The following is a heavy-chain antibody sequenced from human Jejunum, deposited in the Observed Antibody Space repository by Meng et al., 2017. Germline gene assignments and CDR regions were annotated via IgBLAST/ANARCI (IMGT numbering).Heavy chain of an antibody. J-gene: IGHJ4*02. CDR1: GASFSGYK. CDR3: ARRLPYFDTGFYDF. Sequence: VPIQQWGAGLLRPSETLALTCAVYGASFSGYKWNWIRQPPGKGLEWIGEINHSGSTTYNPSLKSRVTMSVDTSKNQFSLKVDSVSAADTAVYYCARRLPYFDTGFYDFWGQGTLVTVSS. V-gene: IGHV4-34*01. D-gene: IGHD3-9*01. CDR2: INHSGST.